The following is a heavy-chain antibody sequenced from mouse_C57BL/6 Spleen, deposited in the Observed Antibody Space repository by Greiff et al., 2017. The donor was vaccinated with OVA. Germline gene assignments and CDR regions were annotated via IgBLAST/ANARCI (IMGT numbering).Heavy chain of an antibody. Sequence: QVHVKQSGAELVRPGASVKLSCKASGYTFTDYYINWVKQRPGQGLEWIARIYPGSGNTYYNEKFKGKATLTAEKSSSTAYMQLSSLTSEDSAVYFCARSLPGRDYAMDYWGQGTSVTVSS. CDR3: ARSLPGRDYAMDY. CDR1: GYTFTDYY. CDR2: IYPGSGNT. D-gene: IGHD3-3*01. V-gene: IGHV1-76*01. J-gene: IGHJ4*01.